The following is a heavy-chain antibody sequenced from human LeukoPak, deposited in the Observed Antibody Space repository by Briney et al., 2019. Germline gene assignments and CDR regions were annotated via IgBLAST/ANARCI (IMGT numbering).Heavy chain of an antibody. CDR2: ISYDGSNK. J-gene: IGHJ4*02. CDR1: GFTFSSYG. Sequence: GGSLRLSGAASGFTFSSYGMHWVRQAPGKGLEWVAVISYDGSNKYYADSVKGRFTISRDNSKNTLYLQMNSLRAEDTAVYYCAKDGLCGGDCYSYFDYWGQGTLVTVSS. CDR3: AKDGLCGGDCYSYFDY. D-gene: IGHD2-21*02. V-gene: IGHV3-30*18.